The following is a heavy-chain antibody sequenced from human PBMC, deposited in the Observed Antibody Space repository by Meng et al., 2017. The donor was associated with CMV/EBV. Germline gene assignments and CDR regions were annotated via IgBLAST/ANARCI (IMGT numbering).Heavy chain of an antibody. CDR1: GYTFTGYY. D-gene: IGHD3-3*01. V-gene: IGHV1-2*02. Sequence: ASVKVSCKASGYTFTGYYMHWVRQAPGQGLEWMGWINPNSGGTNYAQKFQGRVTMTRDTSISTAYMELSRLRSDDTAVYYCARDYEVSVRTYYDFWSGYSGNYYYGMDVWGQGTTVTVSS. CDR2: INPNSGGT. J-gene: IGHJ6*02. CDR3: ARDYEVSVRTYYDFWSGYSGNYYYGMDV.